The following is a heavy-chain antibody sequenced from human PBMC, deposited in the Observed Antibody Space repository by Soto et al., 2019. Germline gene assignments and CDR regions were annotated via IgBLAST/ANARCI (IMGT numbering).Heavy chain of an antibody. J-gene: IGHJ6*02. CDR1: GGSISSGGYY. CDR3: AASCVGCGGFNYYGMDV. Sequence: PSETLSLTCTVSGGSISSGGYYWSWIRQHPGKGLEWIGYIYHSGSTYYNPSLKSRVTISVDTSKNQFSLKLSSVTAADTAVYYCAASCVGCGGFNYYGMDVWGQGTLVTVSS. D-gene: IGHD2-21*01. V-gene: IGHV4-31*03. CDR2: IYHSGST.